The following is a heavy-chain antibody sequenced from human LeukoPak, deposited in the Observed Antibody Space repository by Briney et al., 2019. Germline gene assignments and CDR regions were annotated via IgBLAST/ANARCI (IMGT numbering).Heavy chain of an antibody. D-gene: IGHD1-26*01. J-gene: IGHJ4*02. CDR3: TTRNVGATTIMDY. CDR1: GFTFSSYA. V-gene: IGHV3-15*01. CDR2: IKSKTDGGTT. Sequence: PGGSLRLSCAASGFTFSSYAMSWVRQAPGKGLEWVGRIKSKTDGGTTDYAAPVKGRFTISRDDSKNTLYLQMNSLTTEDTAVYYCTTRNVGATTIMDYWGQGTLVTVSS.